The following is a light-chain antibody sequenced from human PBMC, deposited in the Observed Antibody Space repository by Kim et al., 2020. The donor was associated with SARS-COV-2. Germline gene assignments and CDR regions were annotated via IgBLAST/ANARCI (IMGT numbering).Light chain of an antibody. V-gene: IGKV1D-13*01. J-gene: IGKJ5*01. CDR1: EDISSA. Sequence: AIVLTQSPSSLSAFIGDRVTISCRASEDISSALAWYQQSSGKGPKLLIYDASTLESGVPSRFSGSGSGTDFTLTIHSLQPEDLATYYCQHFDNYPLTFGQGTRLEIK. CDR2: DAS. CDR3: QHFDNYPLT.